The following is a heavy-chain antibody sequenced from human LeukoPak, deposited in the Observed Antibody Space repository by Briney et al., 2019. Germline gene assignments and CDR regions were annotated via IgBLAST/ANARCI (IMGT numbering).Heavy chain of an antibody. CDR1: GGSFSGYY. Sequence: PSETLSLTCAVYGGSFSGYYWSWIRQPPGKGLEWIGEINHSGSTNYNPSLKSRVTVSVDTSKNQFSPKPSSVTAADTAVYYCARGVTTRYYYYYMDVWGKGTTVTVSS. J-gene: IGHJ6*03. CDR2: INHSGST. D-gene: IGHD4-17*01. V-gene: IGHV4-34*01. CDR3: ARGVTTRYYYYYMDV.